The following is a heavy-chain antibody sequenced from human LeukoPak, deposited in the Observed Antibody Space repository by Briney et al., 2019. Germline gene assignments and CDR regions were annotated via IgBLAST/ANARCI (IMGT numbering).Heavy chain of an antibody. CDR3: AQDLAYIRFDN. V-gene: IGHV3-23*01. Sequence: GTLRLSCAASGFIFSSHGMNWVRQAPGKGLEWVSGISPSGDITYYADSVKGRFTISRDNSKNTVYLQMDSLRFEDAAVYYCAQDLAYIRFDNWSQGTLVTVSS. CDR1: GFIFSSHG. CDR2: ISPSGDIT. D-gene: IGHD1-1*01. J-gene: IGHJ4*02.